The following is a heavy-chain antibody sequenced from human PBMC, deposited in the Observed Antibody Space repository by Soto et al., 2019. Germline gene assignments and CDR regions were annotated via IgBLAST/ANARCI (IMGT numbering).Heavy chain of an antibody. J-gene: IGHJ6*02. CDR1: GYTLTSYG. D-gene: IGHD3-10*01. CDR3: ARRGSYYYYYYGMDV. CDR2: ISAYNGNT. V-gene: IGHV1-18*01. Sequence: ASVKVSCKASGYTLTSYGISWVRQAPGQGLEWMGWISAYNGNTNYAQKLQGRVTMTTDTSTSTAYMELRSLRSDDTAVYYCARRGSYYYYYYGMDVWGQGTTVTVSS.